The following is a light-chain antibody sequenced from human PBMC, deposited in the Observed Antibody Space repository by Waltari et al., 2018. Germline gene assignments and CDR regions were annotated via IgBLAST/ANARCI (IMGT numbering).Light chain of an antibody. CDR1: SSDVGRYDL. V-gene: IGLV2-14*02. J-gene: IGLJ2*01. CDR2: DVT. Sequence: QSALTQPASVSGSPGQSITISCTGTSSDVGRYDLVSWYQQPPGKAPKLMIYDVTKRPSGVSSRFSASKSGNTASLTISGLQSEDEADYFCSSYRNSTTPIPVFGGGTKLTVL. CDR3: SSYRNSTTPIPV.